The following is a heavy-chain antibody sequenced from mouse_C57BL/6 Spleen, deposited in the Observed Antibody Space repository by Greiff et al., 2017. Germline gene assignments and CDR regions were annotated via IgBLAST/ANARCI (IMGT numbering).Heavy chain of an antibody. CDR3: AFYGSSPYYYAMDY. CDR1: GYTFTSYW. Sequence: QVQLQQPGAELVKPGASVKMSCKASGYTFTSYWITWVKQRPGQGLEWIGDIHPGSGSTNYNEKFKSKATLTVDTSSSTAYMQLSSLTSEDSAVYYCAFYGSSPYYYAMDYWGQGTSVTVSS. CDR2: IHPGSGST. J-gene: IGHJ4*01. V-gene: IGHV1-55*01. D-gene: IGHD1-1*01.